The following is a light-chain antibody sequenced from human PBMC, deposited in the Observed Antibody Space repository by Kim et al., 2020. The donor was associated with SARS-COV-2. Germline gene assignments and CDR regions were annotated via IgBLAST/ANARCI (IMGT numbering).Light chain of an antibody. Sequence: LAPGEGATLSCRASQIVNSYYLAWYQQNPGQAPRLLIYGASTRATGIPDRFSGSGSGTDFTLTISRLEAEDSALYYCQHFGSSPTFGQRTKLEI. CDR2: GAS. J-gene: IGKJ2*01. CDR3: QHFGSSPT. V-gene: IGKV3-20*01. CDR1: QIVNSYY.